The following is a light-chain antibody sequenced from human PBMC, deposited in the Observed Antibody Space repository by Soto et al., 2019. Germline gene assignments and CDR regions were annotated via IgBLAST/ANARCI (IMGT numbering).Light chain of an antibody. J-gene: IGKJ4*01. Sequence: IVLTQSPGTLSLSPGEGATLSCRASQSVNNNYLAWDQQRPGQAPRLLIYGASCRAAGIPDRFKGSGSGTDFTLSISRLEPEDFAVYYCQQYGVSPTFGGGTNADIK. CDR2: GAS. V-gene: IGKV3-20*01. CDR3: QQYGVSPT. CDR1: QSVNNNY.